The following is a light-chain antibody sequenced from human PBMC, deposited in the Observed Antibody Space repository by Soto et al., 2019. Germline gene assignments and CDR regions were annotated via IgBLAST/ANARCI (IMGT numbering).Light chain of an antibody. CDR2: RNS. CDR1: SSNIGSNY. Sequence: QSVLTQPPSASGTPGQRVTISCSGSSSNIGSNYVYWYQQLPGTVPQLLIYRNSERPSGVPDRFYGSKSGTSASLAISGLRSEDEDDYYCAAWDDSLSGVVFGGGTKLTVL. J-gene: IGLJ2*01. V-gene: IGLV1-47*01. CDR3: AAWDDSLSGVV.